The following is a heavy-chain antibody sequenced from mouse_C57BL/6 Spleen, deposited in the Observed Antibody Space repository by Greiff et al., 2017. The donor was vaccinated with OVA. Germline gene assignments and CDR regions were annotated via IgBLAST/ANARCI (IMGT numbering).Heavy chain of an antibody. J-gene: IGHJ4*01. D-gene: IGHD3-1*01. Sequence: VQLQQSVAELVRPGASVKLSCTASGFHIKNTYMHWVKQRPEQGLEWIGRIDPANGNTKYAPKFQGKATITADTSSNTAYLQLSSLTSEDTAIYYCASRGAHYAMDYWGQGTSVTVSS. V-gene: IGHV14-3*01. CDR1: GFHIKNTY. CDR3: ASRGAHYAMDY. CDR2: IDPANGNT.